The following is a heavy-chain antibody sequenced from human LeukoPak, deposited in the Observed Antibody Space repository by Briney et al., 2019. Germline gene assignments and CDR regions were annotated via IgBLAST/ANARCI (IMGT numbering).Heavy chain of an antibody. J-gene: IGHJ4*02. Sequence: GGSLRLSCAASGFTFSSYSMNRVRQAPGRGLEWVSSISSSSSYIYYADSVKGRFTISRDNAKNSLYLQMNSLRAEDTAVYYCARYSYGGDKLKFDYWGQGTLVTVSS. V-gene: IGHV3-21*01. D-gene: IGHD5-18*01. CDR2: ISSSSSYI. CDR1: GFTFSSYS. CDR3: ARYSYGGDKLKFDY.